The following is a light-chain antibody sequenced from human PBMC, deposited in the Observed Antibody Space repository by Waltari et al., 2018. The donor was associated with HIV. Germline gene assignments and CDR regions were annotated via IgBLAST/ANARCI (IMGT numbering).Light chain of an antibody. Sequence: QVVVTQEPSLSVSPGGTVTVTCASVTGRVSRNHYTHLIKLKPGQAPRTLNYETEKSHPGTAGRFAGCLIGGIAALMLAGALPDDEADYYCLLSYSGVRVFGGGTRLTV. CDR2: ETE. CDR1: TGRVSRNHY. CDR3: LLSYSGVRV. V-gene: IGLV7-46*01. J-gene: IGLJ3*02.